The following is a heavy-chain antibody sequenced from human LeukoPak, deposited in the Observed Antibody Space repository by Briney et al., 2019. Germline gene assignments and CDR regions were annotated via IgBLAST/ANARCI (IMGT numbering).Heavy chain of an antibody. CDR1: GFTLSNYG. CDR2: IRGGGGST. D-gene: IGHD3-10*01. V-gene: IGHV3-23*01. J-gene: IGHJ4*02. CDR3: AKEQEYYGSGGYIDY. Sequence: GGSLRLSCVASGFTLSNYGMRWVRQAPGKGLEWVSVIRGGGGSTYYADSVKGRFTISRANTKNTLDLQMNSLRAEDTAIYYCAKEQEYYGSGGYIDYWGQGTLVTVSS.